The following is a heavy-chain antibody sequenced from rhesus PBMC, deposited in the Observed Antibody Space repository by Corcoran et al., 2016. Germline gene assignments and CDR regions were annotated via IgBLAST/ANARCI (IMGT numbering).Heavy chain of an antibody. Sequence: EVQLVESGGGLVQPGGSLRLSCAASGFMFSSSSLHWVRQASGKGLEWVGRIREKSSKYGTGYAASVKGRFTISRDDSKNTAYLQMNGLKTEDTAVYYCRTAAATFDSWGQGILVTVSS. V-gene: IGHV3-118*01. CDR2: IREKSSKYGT. D-gene: IGHD6-25*01. CDR1: GFMFSSSS. CDR3: RTAAATFDS. J-gene: IGHJ4*01.